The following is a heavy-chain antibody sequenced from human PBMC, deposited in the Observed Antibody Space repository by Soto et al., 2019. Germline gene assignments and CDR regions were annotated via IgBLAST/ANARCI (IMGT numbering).Heavy chain of an antibody. CDR2: IIPVFGTA. D-gene: IGHD6-13*01. J-gene: IGHJ6*02. CDR1: GGTFSSYA. CDR3: ARGYIAAGDYYGMDV. Sequence: ASVKVSCKASGGTFSSYAISWVRQAPGQGLEWMGGIIPVFGTANYAQEFQGRVTITADESTSTAYMELSSLRSEDTAVYYCARGYIAAGDYYGMDVWGQGTTVTVSS. V-gene: IGHV1-69*13.